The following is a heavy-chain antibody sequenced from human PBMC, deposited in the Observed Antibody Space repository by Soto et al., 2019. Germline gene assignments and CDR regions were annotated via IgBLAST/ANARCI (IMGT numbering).Heavy chain of an antibody. V-gene: IGHV3-21*01. CDR2: ISPTTSHI. CDR3: SGCSGGACHQSYGMDV. CDR1: GFTFSSCT. D-gene: IGHD2-15*01. Sequence: EVHLVESGGGLVKPGGSLRLSCAVSGFTFSSCTMNWVRQAPGKGLEWVSSISPTTSHIYYADSVKGRFTISRDNAKNSLFLQMNSLRAEDTAVYDCSGCSGGACHQSYGMDVWGQGPTVTVS. J-gene: IGHJ6*02.